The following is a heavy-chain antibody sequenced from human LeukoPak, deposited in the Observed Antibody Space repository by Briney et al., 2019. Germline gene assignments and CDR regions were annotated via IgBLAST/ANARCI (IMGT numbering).Heavy chain of an antibody. CDR1: GGTFSSYA. Sequence: VASVKVSCKASGGTFSSYAISWVRQAPGQGLEWMGGIIPIFGTANYAQKFQGRVTITADESTSTAYMELSSLRSEDTAVYYCARVRIPVVVVAATSQNYYYYGMDVWGKGTTVTVSS. V-gene: IGHV1-69*13. CDR3: ARVRIPVVVVAATSQNYYYYGMDV. D-gene: IGHD2-15*01. CDR2: IIPIFGTA. J-gene: IGHJ6*04.